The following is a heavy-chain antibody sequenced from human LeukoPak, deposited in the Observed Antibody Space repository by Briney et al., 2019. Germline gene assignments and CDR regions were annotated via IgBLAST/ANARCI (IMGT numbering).Heavy chain of an antibody. CDR2: ISSSSSYI. V-gene: IGHV3-21*01. J-gene: IGHJ5*02. CDR3: ARDLGDDYVWGSYDWFDP. Sequence: GGSLRLSCAASGFTFSSYSMNWVRQAPGKGLEWVSSISSSSSYIYYADSVKGRFTISRDNAKNSLYLQMNSLRAEDTAVYYCARDLGDDYVWGSYDWFDPWGQGTLVTVSS. CDR1: GFTFSSYS. D-gene: IGHD3-16*01.